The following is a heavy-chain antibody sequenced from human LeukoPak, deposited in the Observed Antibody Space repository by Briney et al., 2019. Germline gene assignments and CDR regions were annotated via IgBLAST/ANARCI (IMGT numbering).Heavy chain of an antibody. J-gene: IGHJ4*02. CDR2: IYHSGDT. V-gene: IGHV4-4*02. CDR1: GGSISSSCW. D-gene: IGHD3-22*01. CDR3: ARVPYDSSGYFFDY. Sequence: SETLSLTCAVSGGSISSSCWWSWVRQPPGKGLEWIGEIYHSGDTNYNPSLKSRVTMSVDKSKNQFSLKLSSVTAADTAVYYCARVPYDSSGYFFDYWGQGTLVTVSS.